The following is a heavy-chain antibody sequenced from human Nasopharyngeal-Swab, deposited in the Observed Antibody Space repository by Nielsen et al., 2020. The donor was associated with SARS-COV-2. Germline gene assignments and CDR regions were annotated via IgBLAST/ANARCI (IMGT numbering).Heavy chain of an antibody. CDR1: GFTFNMYS. J-gene: IGHJ6*02. D-gene: IGHD1-1*01. Sequence: GESLKISCVTSGFTFNMYSMHWGRQAPGKGLEWVSSISSSSNYIYYGDSVKGRFTISRDNTQKSLYLEMNSLRVEDTAAYYCARLGTESYHYYSLDVWGQGTTVTVSS. CDR3: ARLGTESYHYYSLDV. CDR2: ISSSSNYI. V-gene: IGHV3-21*01.